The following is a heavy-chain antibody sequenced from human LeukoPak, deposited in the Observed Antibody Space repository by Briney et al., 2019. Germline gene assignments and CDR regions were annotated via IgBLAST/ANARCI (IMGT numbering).Heavy chain of an antibody. J-gene: IGHJ4*02. CDR3: ARTIRNTYQRYCSSTSCPPEPKMSFDY. V-gene: IGHV4-34*01. CDR2: INHSGST. Sequence: SETLSLTCAVYGGSFSGYYWSWIRQPPGKGLEWIGEINHSGSTNYNPSLKSRVTISVDTSKNQFSLKLSSVIAADTAVYYCARTIRNTYQRYCSSTSCPPEPKMSFDYWGQGTLVTVSS. CDR1: GGSFSGYY. D-gene: IGHD2-2*01.